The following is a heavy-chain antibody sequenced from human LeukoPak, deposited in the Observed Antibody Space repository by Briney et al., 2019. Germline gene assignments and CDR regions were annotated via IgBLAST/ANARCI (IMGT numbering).Heavy chain of an antibody. Sequence: VASVKVSCKASGYTFTSYDINWVRQAPGQGREGMGWMNPNSGNTVYAQKFQGRVTMTRNTSIGTAYMELSSLRSEDTAVYYCARGWPLRLNWFDLWGQGTLVTVSS. CDR3: ARGWPLRLNWFDL. J-gene: IGHJ5*02. CDR1: GYTFTSYD. V-gene: IGHV1-8*01. CDR2: MNPNSGNT. D-gene: IGHD3-16*01.